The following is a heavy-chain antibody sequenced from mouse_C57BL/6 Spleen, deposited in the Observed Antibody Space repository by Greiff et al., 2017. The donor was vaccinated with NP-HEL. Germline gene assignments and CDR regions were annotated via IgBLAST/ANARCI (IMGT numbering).Heavy chain of an antibody. D-gene: IGHD1-1*01. V-gene: IGHV5-9-1*02. CDR2: ISSGGDYI. J-gene: IGHJ1*03. CDR1: GFTFSSYA. CDR3: TRDYYGSSYGYFDV. Sequence: EVMLVESGEGLVKPGGSLKLSCAASGFTFSSYAMSWVRQTPEKRLEWVAYISSGGDYIYYADTVKGRFTIYRDNARNTLYLQMSSLKSEDTAMYYCTRDYYGSSYGYFDVWGTGTTVTVSS.